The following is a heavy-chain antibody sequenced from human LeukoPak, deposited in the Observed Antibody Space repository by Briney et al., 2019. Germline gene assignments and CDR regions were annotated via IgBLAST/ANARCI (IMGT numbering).Heavy chain of an antibody. J-gene: IGHJ4*02. V-gene: IGHV3-21*01. CDR3: ARDYPGRYCSGGSCSGYSFDY. CDR1: GFTFSSYS. CDR2: ISSSSSYI. D-gene: IGHD2-15*01. Sequence: GGSLRLSCAASGFTFSSYSMNWVRQAPGKGLEWVSSISSSSSYIYYADSMKGRFTISRDNAKNSLYLQMNSLRAEDTAVYYCARDYPGRYCSGGSCSGYSFDYWGQGTLVTVSS.